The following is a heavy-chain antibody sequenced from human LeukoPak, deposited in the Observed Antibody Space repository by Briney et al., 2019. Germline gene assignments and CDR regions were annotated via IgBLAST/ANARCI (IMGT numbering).Heavy chain of an antibody. CDR3: ARGECRSCPRNHWFDP. Sequence: GGSLRLSCAASGFSFTTYNMNWVRQAPGKGLEWVSSITSSSNSIYYADSVKGRFTISRDNAKSSLYLQMNSLRDEDTAVYYCARGECRSCPRNHWFDPWGQGTLVTVSS. CDR2: ITSSSNSI. D-gene: IGHD2-15*01. J-gene: IGHJ5*02. CDR1: GFSFTTYN. V-gene: IGHV3-48*02.